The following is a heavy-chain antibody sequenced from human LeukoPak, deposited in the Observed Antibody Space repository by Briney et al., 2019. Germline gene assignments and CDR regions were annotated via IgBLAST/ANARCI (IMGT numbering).Heavy chain of an antibody. CDR1: GYTFTGYY. CDR3: ARDLTYSSSWYPSHYYYYGMDV. V-gene: IGHV1-2*02. Sequence: ASVKVSCKASGYTFTGYYMHWVRQAPGQGLEWMGWINPNSGGTNYAQKFQGRVTMTRDTSISTAYMELSRLRSDDTPVYYCARDLTYSSSWYPSHYYYYGMDVWGQGTTVTVSS. J-gene: IGHJ6*02. D-gene: IGHD6-13*01. CDR2: INPNSGGT.